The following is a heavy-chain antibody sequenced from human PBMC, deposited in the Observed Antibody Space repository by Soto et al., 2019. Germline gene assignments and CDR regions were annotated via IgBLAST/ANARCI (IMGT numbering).Heavy chain of an antibody. CDR1: GISVITSDYY. V-gene: IGHV4-39*01. CDR2: IYYSGST. J-gene: IGHJ4*02. D-gene: IGHD2-15*01. CDR3: AGFVVPASRNSDFDY. Sequence: KASETLSLTCTFSGISVITSDYYWGWVRQPPGKGLDWIGNIYYSGSTFYNPSLRSRVTLSVDTSKNQFSLRLNSVTAADTAVYFCAGFVVPASRNSDFDYWGQGTLV.